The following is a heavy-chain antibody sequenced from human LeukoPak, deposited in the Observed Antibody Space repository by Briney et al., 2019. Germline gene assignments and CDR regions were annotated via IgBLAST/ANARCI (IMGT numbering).Heavy chain of an antibody. Sequence: GGSLRLSCAASVFTFSSYWMSWVRQAPGKGREWVANIKQDGSEKYYVDSVKGRFTISRDNAKNSLYLQMNSLRAEDTAVYYCARTPHTVNTFRWFDPWRQGTLVTVSS. CDR1: VFTFSSYW. V-gene: IGHV3-7*01. J-gene: IGHJ5*02. CDR2: IKQDGSEK. CDR3: ARTPHTVNTFRWFDP. D-gene: IGHD4-17*01.